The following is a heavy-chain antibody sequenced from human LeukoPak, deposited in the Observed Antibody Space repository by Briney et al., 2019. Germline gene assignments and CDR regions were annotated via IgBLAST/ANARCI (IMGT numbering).Heavy chain of an antibody. Sequence: GGSLRLSCAASGFTFSSYWMSWVRQAPGKGLEWVSGITGSGTSTYHADSVKGRFTISRDNAKNSLYLQMNSLRAEDTAVYYCAELGITMIGGVWGKGTTVTISS. V-gene: IGHV3-23*01. CDR1: GFTFSSYW. D-gene: IGHD3-10*02. CDR3: AELGITMIGGV. CDR2: ITGSGTST. J-gene: IGHJ6*04.